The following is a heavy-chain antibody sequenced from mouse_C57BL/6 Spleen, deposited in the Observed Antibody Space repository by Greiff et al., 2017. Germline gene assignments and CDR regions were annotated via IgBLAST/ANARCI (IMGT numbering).Heavy chain of an antibody. CDR2: IDPSDSET. J-gene: IGHJ1*03. V-gene: IGHV1-52*01. CDR3: ARGGDYYGSRGYFDV. D-gene: IGHD1-1*01. CDR1: GYTFTSHW. Sequence: VQLQQPGAELVRPGSSVKLSCKASGYTFTSHWMHWVKQRPIQGLEWIGNIDPSDSETHYNQKFKDKATLTVDKSSSTAYMQRSSLTSEASAVYYWARGGDYYGSRGYFDVWGTGTTVTVSS.